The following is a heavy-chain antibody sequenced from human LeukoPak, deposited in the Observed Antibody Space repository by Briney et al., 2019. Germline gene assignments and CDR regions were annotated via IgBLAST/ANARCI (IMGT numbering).Heavy chain of an antibody. V-gene: IGHV4-59*08. D-gene: IGHD6-13*01. CDR1: GGSISSYY. CDR2: IYYSGST. J-gene: IGHJ6*02. Sequence: SETLSLTCTVSGGSISSYYWTWVRQPPGKGLEWIGYIYYSGSTNYNPSLKSRVTISVDTSKNQFSLKLSSVTAADTAVYYCARGIASGTLSYYYYGMDVWGQGTTVTVSS. CDR3: ARGIASGTLSYYYYGMDV.